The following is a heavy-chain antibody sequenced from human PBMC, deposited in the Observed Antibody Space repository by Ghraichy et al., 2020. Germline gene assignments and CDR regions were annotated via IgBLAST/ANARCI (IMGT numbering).Heavy chain of an antibody. CDR1: GGSISSANYY. J-gene: IGHJ5*02. D-gene: IGHD4-23*01. CDR2: IFFRGRT. Sequence: SETLSLTCTVSGGSISSANYYWNWIRQPPGKGLEWVGYIFFRGRTYYNPSLKSRFTISIDTSKNQFSLKLSSVTAADTAVYYCARGSDYGGRGDAWGQGTLVTVSS. CDR3: ARGSDYGGRGDA. V-gene: IGHV4-30-4*01.